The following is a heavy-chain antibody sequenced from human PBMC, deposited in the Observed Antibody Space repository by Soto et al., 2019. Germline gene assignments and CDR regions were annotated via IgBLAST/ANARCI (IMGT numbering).Heavy chain of an antibody. CDR2: IIPICGTA. CDR1: GGTFSSYA. V-gene: IGHV1-69*13. Sequence: GASVKVSCKASGGTFSSYAISWVRQAPGQGLEWMGGIIPICGTANYAQKFQGRVTITADESTSTAYMELSSLRSEDTAVYYCARDSGISHYYYCGIDVWGQGTTVTVSS. CDR3: ARDSGISHYYYCGIDV. J-gene: IGHJ6*02. D-gene: IGHD1-1*01.